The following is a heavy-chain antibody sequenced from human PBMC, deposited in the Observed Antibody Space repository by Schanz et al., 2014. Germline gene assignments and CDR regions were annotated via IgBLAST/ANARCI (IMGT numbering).Heavy chain of an antibody. Sequence: EVQLVESGGGLVKPGGSLRLSCAASGFAFSAYSMNWVRQAPGKGPEWVACIGRRGQVIYYADSMEGRFTISRDNAQNSLFLQMNSLRVEDTAVYYCARSYHDDDDYTRALDMWGQGTMVTVSS. CDR3: ARSYHDDDDYTRALDM. CDR1: GFAFSAYS. CDR2: IGRRGQVI. D-gene: IGHD3-16*01. J-gene: IGHJ3*02. V-gene: IGHV3-21*01.